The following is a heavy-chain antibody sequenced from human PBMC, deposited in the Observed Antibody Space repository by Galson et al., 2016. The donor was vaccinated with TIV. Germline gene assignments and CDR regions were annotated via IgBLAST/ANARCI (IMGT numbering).Heavy chain of an antibody. D-gene: IGHD3-10*01. V-gene: IGHV1-69*06. J-gene: IGHJ5*02. CDR2: IIPMFGTA. CDR1: GIIFNSYA. CDR3: ARATNYYDNWFDP. Sequence: SVKVSCKASGIIFNSYAISWVRQAPGQGLEWMGGIIPMFGTANYARNFQGRVTITADKSTSTAYMELSSLRSEDTAVYYCARATNYYDNWFDPWGQGILVTVSS.